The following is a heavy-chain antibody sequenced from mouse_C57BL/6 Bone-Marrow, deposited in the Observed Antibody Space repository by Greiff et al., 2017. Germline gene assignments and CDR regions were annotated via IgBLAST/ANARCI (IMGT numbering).Heavy chain of an antibody. V-gene: IGHV1-69*01. CDR1: GYTFTSYW. D-gene: IGHD2-10*02. CDR3: ARLGYGNYVAWFAY. CDR2: IDPSDSST. J-gene: IGHJ3*01. Sequence: QVQLQQPGAELVMPGASVKLSCKASGYTFTSYWMNWVKQRPGQGLEWIGEIDPSDSSTNYNQKFKGKSTLTVDKSSSTAYMQLSSLTSEDSAVYYCARLGYGNYVAWFAYWCQGTLVTVSA.